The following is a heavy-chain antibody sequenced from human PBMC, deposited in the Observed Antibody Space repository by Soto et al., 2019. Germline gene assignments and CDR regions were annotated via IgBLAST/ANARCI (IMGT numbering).Heavy chain of an antibody. CDR2: IFGSGGNT. Sequence: GGSLKLSCEASGFTFSSFAMSWVRQAPGKGLDWVSAIFGSGGNTYYADSVKGRFTISRDNSKNTLYLQMDNLRAEDTAVYYCAKDRDSGWWNAFDIWGQGTMVTVSS. D-gene: IGHD6-19*01. J-gene: IGHJ3*02. V-gene: IGHV3-23*01. CDR1: GFTFSSFA. CDR3: AKDRDSGWWNAFDI.